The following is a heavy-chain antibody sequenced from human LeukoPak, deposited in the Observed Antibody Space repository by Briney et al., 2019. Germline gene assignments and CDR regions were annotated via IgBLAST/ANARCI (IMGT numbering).Heavy chain of an antibody. Sequence: SETLSLTCTVSGGSISSYYWSWIRQPAGKGLEWIGRIYTSGSTNYNPSLKSRATISLDTSKNQFSLELSSVTAADTAVYFCARQTYQLLLGYYYYYMDAWGKGTTVIVSS. CDR2: IYTSGST. D-gene: IGHD2-2*01. J-gene: IGHJ6*03. CDR3: ARQTYQLLLGYYYYYMDA. CDR1: GGSISSYY. V-gene: IGHV4-4*07.